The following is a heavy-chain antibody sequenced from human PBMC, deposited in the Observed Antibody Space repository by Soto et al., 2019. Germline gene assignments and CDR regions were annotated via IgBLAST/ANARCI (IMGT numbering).Heavy chain of an antibody. D-gene: IGHD2-15*01. CDR3: ARDAPRYCSGGSCRNWFDP. CDR2: IIPILGIA. Sequence: QVQLVQSGAEVKKPGSSVKVSCKASGGTFSSYTISWVRQAPGQGLEWMGRIIPILGIANYAPKFQGRVKITADKSTSKVYMELRSLRAEDTAVYYCARDAPRYCSGGSCRNWFDPWGQGTLVTVSS. V-gene: IGHV1-69*08. CDR1: GGTFSSYT. J-gene: IGHJ5*02.